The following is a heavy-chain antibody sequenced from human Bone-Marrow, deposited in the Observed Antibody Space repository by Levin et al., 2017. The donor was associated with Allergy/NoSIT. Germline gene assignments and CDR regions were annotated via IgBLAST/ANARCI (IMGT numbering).Heavy chain of an antibody. J-gene: IGHJ3*02. D-gene: IGHD3-16*01. CDR2: IHYTGRT. Sequence: SETLSLTCTVSGASISSDYWSWIRQPPGKGLQWVGYIHYTGRTTYNPSLKSRVTMSVDTSKQQFSLRLPSVTTAETAVYYCARADGVGAAFDIWGQGTMVTVSS. CDR1: GASISSDY. V-gene: IGHV4-59*01. CDR3: ARADGVGAAFDI.